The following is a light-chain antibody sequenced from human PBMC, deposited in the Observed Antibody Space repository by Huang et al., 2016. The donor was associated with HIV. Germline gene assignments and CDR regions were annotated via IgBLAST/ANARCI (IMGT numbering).Light chain of an antibody. V-gene: IGKV1-39*01. CDR2: GAS. CDR1: QSVTKY. J-gene: IGKJ3*01. CDR3: QQSSSPPPT. Sequence: DIQMTQSPSSLSASVGDRVTITCRATQSVTKYLNWYQQKPGKAPKLLIYGASSLQTGVPSRFSGSGSGTDFTLTIRSLQPEYFATYYCQQSSSPPPTFGPGTKVDIK.